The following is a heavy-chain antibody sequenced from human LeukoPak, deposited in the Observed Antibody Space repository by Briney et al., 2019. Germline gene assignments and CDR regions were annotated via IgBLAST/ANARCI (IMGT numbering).Heavy chain of an antibody. CDR1: GGSISSYY. J-gene: IGHJ4*02. CDR2: IYYSGST. V-gene: IGHV4-59*01. CDR3: ARVSAVAGTVDY. D-gene: IGHD6-19*01. Sequence: SETLSLTCTVSGGSISSYYWSCIRQPPGKGLEWIGYIYYSGSTNYNPSLKSRVTISVDTSKNQFSLKLSSVTAADTAVYYCARVSAVAGTVDYWGQGTLVTVSS.